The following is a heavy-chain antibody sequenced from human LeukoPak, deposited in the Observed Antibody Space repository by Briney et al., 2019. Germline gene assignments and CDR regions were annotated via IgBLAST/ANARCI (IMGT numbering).Heavy chain of an antibody. CDR1: EFSVGSNY. CDR2: INSDGSST. Sequence: PGGSLRLSCAASEFSVGSNYMTWVRQAPGKGLVWVSRINSDGSSTSYADSVKGRFTISRDNAKNTLYLQMNSLRAEDTAVYYCARVLSGNDYWGQGTLVTVSS. D-gene: IGHD3-10*01. J-gene: IGHJ4*02. CDR3: ARVLSGNDY. V-gene: IGHV3-74*01.